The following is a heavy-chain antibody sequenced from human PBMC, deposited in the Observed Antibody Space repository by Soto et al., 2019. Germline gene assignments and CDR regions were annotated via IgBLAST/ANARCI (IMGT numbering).Heavy chain of an antibody. CDR3: AREENCSDGICYSEYFQR. Sequence: ASVKVSCKASGYIFTAYSMHWVRRAPGQGLEWMGVVNPSGGSTNYAQKFQGRITMTRDTSTSTVYMDLSSLTSEDTAVYYCAREENCSDGICYSEYFQRWGQGTLVTVSS. CDR2: VNPSGGST. V-gene: IGHV1-46*01. D-gene: IGHD2-15*01. CDR1: GYIFTAYS. J-gene: IGHJ1*01.